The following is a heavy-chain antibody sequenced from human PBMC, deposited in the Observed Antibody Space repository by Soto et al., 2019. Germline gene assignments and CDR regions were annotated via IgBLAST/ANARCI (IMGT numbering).Heavy chain of an antibody. J-gene: IGHJ5*02. Sequence: GSLRLSCAASGFTFSSYSISLVRQAPGKGLEWVSYISSSGSTIYYADSVKGRFTISRDNAKNSLYLQMNSLRAEDTAVYYCARIYGGYDPDSLRNWFDPWGQGTLVTVSS. D-gene: IGHD5-12*01. CDR3: ARIYGGYDPDSLRNWFDP. CDR1: GFTFSSYS. V-gene: IGHV3-48*04. CDR2: ISSSGSTI.